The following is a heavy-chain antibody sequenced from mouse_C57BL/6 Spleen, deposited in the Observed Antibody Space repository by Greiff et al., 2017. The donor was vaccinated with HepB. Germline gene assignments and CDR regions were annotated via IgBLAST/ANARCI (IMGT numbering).Heavy chain of an antibody. V-gene: IGHV1-76*01. CDR1: GYTFTDYY. CDR2: IYPGSGNT. J-gene: IGHJ3*01. CDR3: ARDGSRVGFAY. Sequence: QVQLQQSGAELVRPGASVKLSCKASGYTFTDYYINWVKQRPGQGLEWIARIYPGSGNTYYNEKFKGKATLTAEKSSSTAYMQLSSLTSEDSAVYFCARDGSRVGFAYWGQGTLVTVSA. D-gene: IGHD1-1*01.